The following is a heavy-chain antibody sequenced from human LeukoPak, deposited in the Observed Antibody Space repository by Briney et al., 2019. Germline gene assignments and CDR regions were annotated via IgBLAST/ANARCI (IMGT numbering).Heavy chain of an antibody. D-gene: IGHD4-23*01. V-gene: IGHV3-21*01. CDR1: GFAFSGYT. J-gene: IGHJ4*02. Sequence: GGSLRLSCSASGFAFSGYTMNWVRQAPGKGLEWVSSISGSSSHIFYADSVKGRFTISRDNAENSLHLQMSSLRVGDTAVYYCARDRLPRNYGGNPYYFDSWGQGTLVTVSS. CDR2: ISGSSSHI. CDR3: ARDRLPRNYGGNPYYFDS.